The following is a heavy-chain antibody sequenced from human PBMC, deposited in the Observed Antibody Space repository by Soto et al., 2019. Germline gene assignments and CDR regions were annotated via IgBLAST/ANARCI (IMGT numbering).Heavy chain of an antibody. V-gene: IGHV4-31*03. D-gene: IGHD2-15*01. CDR1: GGSISSGNYY. Sequence: QVQLQESGPGLVKPSQTLSLTCTVSGGSISSGNYYWSWIRQHPGKGLEWIGYIFYSGSTYYNPSLQSRVTISVDTSKNQFSLKRSSVTAADTAVYYCARGGSGDIVVVAAIDYWGQGTLVTVSS. CDR3: ARGGSGDIVVVAAIDY. CDR2: IFYSGST. J-gene: IGHJ4*02.